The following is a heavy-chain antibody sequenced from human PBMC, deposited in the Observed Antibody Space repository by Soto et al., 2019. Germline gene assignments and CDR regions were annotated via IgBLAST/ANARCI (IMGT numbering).Heavy chain of an antibody. CDR3: AGGFYDSSGYFDY. V-gene: IGHV4-59*01. CDR2: IYYSGST. D-gene: IGHD3-22*01. J-gene: IGHJ4*02. CDR1: GGSISSYY. Sequence: AETLSLTCTVSGGSISSYYWSWIRQPPGKGLEWIGYIYYSGSTNYNPSLKSRVTISVDTSKNQFSLKLSSVTAADTAVYYCAGGFYDSSGYFDYWGQGTLVTVSS.